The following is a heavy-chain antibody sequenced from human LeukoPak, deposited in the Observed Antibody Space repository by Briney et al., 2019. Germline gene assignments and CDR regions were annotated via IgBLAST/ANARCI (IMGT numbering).Heavy chain of an antibody. CDR2: IKQDGSEK. D-gene: IGHD5-12*01. J-gene: IGHJ4*02. V-gene: IGHV3-7*03. CDR1: GFTFSDYY. Sequence: GGSLRLSCAASGFTFSDYYMSWIRQAPGKGLEWVANIKQDGSEKYYVDSVKGRFTISRDNAKNLLYLQMNSLRAEDTAVYYCARDGMATINSWGQGTVVTVSS. CDR3: ARDGMATINS.